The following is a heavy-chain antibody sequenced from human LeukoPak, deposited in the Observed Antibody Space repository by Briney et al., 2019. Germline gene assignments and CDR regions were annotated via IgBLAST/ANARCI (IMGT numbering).Heavy chain of an antibody. D-gene: IGHD5-12*01. CDR1: GYTLTELS. J-gene: IGHJ4*02. CDR3: ATGAHSGYDWGLDRWYYFDY. CDR2: FDPEDGET. V-gene: IGHV1-24*01. Sequence: ASVKVSCKVSGYTLTELSMHWVRQAPGKGLEWMGGFDPEDGETIYAQKFQGRVTMTEDTSTDTAYMELSSLRSEDTAVYYCATGAHSGYDWGLDRWYYFDYWGQGTLVTVSS.